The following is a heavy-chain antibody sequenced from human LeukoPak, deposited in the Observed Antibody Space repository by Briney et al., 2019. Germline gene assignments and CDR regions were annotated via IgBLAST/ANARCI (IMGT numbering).Heavy chain of an antibody. V-gene: IGHV1-69*13. Sequence: VASVKVSCKASGGTFSSYAISWVRQAPGRGLEWMGGIIPIFGTANYAQKFQGRVTITADESTRTAYMQLSSLRSEDTAVYYCARGIVGATPWGQGTLVTVSS. J-gene: IGHJ5*02. D-gene: IGHD1-26*01. CDR2: IIPIFGTA. CDR3: ARGIVGATP. CDR1: GGTFSSYA.